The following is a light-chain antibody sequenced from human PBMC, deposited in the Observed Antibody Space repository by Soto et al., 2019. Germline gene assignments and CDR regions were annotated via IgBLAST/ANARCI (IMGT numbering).Light chain of an antibody. J-gene: IGKJ4*01. Sequence: ETVMTQSPATLSVSPGEGATLSCRATENINQNLAWYQQKPGQAPRLLIHGAAYRATGIPDRFSGRGSGTEFTLAISRLQSEDFAVYYCHHYNTWPLTFVGWSKLDIK. CDR2: GAA. V-gene: IGKV3-15*01. CDR1: ENINQN. CDR3: HHYNTWPLT.